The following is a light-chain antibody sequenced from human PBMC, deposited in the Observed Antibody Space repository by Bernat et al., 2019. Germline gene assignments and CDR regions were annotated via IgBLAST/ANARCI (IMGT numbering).Light chain of an antibody. J-gene: IGKJ4*01. V-gene: IGKV3-15*01. CDR3: QQYTDWPPLT. CDR2: GAS. CDR1: QSVGSN. Sequence: EIVMTQSPATLSVSPGARATLSCRASQSVGSNLAWYQQKPGQAPRLLIYGASTRATGIPARFSGSGSGTEFTLTINSLQSEDFAVYYCQQYTDWPPLTFGGGTKVEVQ.